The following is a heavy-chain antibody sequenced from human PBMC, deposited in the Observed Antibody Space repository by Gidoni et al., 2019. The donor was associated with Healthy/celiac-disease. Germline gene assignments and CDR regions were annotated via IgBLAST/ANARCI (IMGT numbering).Heavy chain of an antibody. CDR2: IYHSGST. J-gene: IGHJ6*03. Sequence: QVQLQESGPGLVKPSETLSLTCTVSGYSISSGYYWGWIRQHPGKGLEWIGSIYHSGSTYYNPSLKSRVTISVDTSKNQFSLKLSSVTAADTAVYYCARVVAITGTSYYYYYMDVWGKGTTVTVSS. V-gene: IGHV4-38-2*02. CDR1: GYSISSGYY. CDR3: ARVVAITGTSYYYYYMDV. D-gene: IGHD1-7*01.